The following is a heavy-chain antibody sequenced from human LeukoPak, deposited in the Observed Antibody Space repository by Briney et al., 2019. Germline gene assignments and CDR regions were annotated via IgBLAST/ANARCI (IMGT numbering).Heavy chain of an antibody. CDR2: FDPEDGET. CDR3: ATGGYSYGPSDYYYYMDV. D-gene: IGHD5-18*01. CDR1: GYTLTELS. V-gene: IGHV1-24*01. J-gene: IGHJ6*03. Sequence: ASVKVSCKVSGYTLTELSMHWVRQAPGKGLEWMGGFDPEDGETIYAQKFQGRVTMPEDTSTDTAYMELSSLRSEDTAVYYCATGGYSYGPSDYYYYMDVWGKGTTVTVSS.